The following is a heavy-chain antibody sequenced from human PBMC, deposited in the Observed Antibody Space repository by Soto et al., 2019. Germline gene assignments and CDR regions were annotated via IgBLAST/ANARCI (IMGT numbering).Heavy chain of an antibody. CDR2: ISYDGSNK. CDR1: GFTFSSYA. D-gene: IGHD6-13*01. CDR3: ASNEQQLVGGYYYYGMDV. Sequence: QVQLVESGGGVVQPGRSLRLSCAASGFTFSSYAMHWVRQAPGKGLEWVAVISYDGSNKYYADSVKGRFTISRDNSKNTLYLQMNSLRAEDTAVYYCASNEQQLVGGYYYYGMDVWGQGTTVTVSS. J-gene: IGHJ6*02. V-gene: IGHV3-30-3*01.